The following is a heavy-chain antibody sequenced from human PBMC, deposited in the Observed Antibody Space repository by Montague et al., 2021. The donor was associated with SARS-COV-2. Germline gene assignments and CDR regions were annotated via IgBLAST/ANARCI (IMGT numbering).Heavy chain of an antibody. CDR1: GGSFSGYY. CDR3: ARGSSFVTIFGVVITDPLFDY. CDR2: INHSGST. D-gene: IGHD3-3*01. V-gene: IGHV4-34*01. Sequence: ETLSLTCAVYGGSFSGYYWSWIRQPPGKGLEWIGEINHSGSTNYNPSLKSRVTISVDTSKNQFSLKLSSVTSADTAVYYCARGSSFVTIFGVVITDPLFDYWGQGTLVTVSS. J-gene: IGHJ4*02.